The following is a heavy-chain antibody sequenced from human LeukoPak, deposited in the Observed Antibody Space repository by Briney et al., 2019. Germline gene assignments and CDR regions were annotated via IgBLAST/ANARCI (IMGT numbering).Heavy chain of an antibody. J-gene: IGHJ6*03. CDR2: IRYDGSNK. V-gene: IGHV3-30*02. Sequence: GGSLRLSCAASGFTFSSYGMHWVRQAPGKGLEWVAFIRYDGSNKYYADSVKGRFTISRDNSKNTLYLQMNSLRAEDTAVYYCARGIEGGRYDFRYYYYMDVWGKGTTVTVSS. D-gene: IGHD3-3*01. CDR3: ARGIEGGRYDFRYYYYMDV. CDR1: GFTFSSYG.